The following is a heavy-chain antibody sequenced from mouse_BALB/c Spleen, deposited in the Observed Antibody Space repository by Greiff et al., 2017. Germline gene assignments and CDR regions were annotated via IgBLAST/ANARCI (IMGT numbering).Heavy chain of an antibody. CDR3: TRAGRGWFAY. D-gene: IGHD4-1*01. CDR2: IRLKSNNYAT. J-gene: IGHJ3*01. V-gene: IGHV6-6*02. Sequence: EVKVEESGGGLVQPGGSMKLSCVASGFTFSNYWMNWVRQSPEKGLEWVAEIRLKSNNYATHYAESVKGRFTISRDDSKSSVYLQMNNLRAEDTGIYYCTRAGRGWFAYWGQGTLVTVSA. CDR1: GFTFSNYW.